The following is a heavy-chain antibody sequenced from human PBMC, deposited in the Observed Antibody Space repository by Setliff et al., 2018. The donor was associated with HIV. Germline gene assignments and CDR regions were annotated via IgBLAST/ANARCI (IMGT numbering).Heavy chain of an antibody. Sequence: SETLSLTCTVSGGSISSYYWSWIRQPPGKGLEWIGYIYYSGSINYNPSLKSRVTISVDTSKNQFSLKLSSVTAADTAVYYCAREREGYYDSSGYYYGAFDIWGQGTMVTVSS. CDR3: AREREGYYDSSGYYYGAFDI. CDR2: IYYSGSI. D-gene: IGHD3-22*01. CDR1: GGSISSYY. J-gene: IGHJ3*02. V-gene: IGHV4-59*01.